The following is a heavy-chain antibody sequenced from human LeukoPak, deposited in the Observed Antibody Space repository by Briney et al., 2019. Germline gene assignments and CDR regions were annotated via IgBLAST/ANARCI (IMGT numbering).Heavy chain of an antibody. D-gene: IGHD5-12*01. V-gene: IGHV3-23*01. Sequence: GGSLRLSCAASGFTFSSYAMSWVRQAPGKGLEWVSAISGSGGSTYYADSVKGRFTISRDNSKNTLYLQMNSLRAEDTAVYYCAKRYSGYDWRGSFDYWGQGTLVTVSS. CDR2: ISGSGGST. CDR3: AKRYSGYDWRGSFDY. CDR1: GFTFSSYA. J-gene: IGHJ4*02.